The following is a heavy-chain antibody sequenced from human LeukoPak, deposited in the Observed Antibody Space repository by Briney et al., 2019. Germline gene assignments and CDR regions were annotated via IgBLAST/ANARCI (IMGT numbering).Heavy chain of an antibody. CDR2: LYSDGNT. V-gene: IGHV3-53*01. J-gene: IGHJ4*02. Sequence: GGSLRLSCAASGFTVITNDMTWVPQAPGKGLEWVSVLYSDGNTKYADSVQGRFTISRDNSKNTQYLEMNSLSPDDTAVYYCARGVEPLAANTLAYWGQGTLVTVSS. D-gene: IGHD1-14*01. CDR3: ARGVEPLAANTLAY. CDR1: GFTVITND.